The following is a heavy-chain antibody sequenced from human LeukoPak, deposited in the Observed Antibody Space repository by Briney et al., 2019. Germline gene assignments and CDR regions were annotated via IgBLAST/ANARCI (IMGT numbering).Heavy chain of an antibody. Sequence: GGSLRLSCAASGFTVSSNYMIWVRQAKGKGLEWVSVISIPGSITYADSVKGRFTTSRDNSKNTLYLQMNSLRADDTAVYYCARDKGSSWSDAFDIWGQGTMVTVSS. CDR3: ARDKGSSWSDAFDI. D-gene: IGHD6-13*01. J-gene: IGHJ3*02. CDR1: GFTVSSNY. CDR2: ISIPGSI. V-gene: IGHV3-53*01.